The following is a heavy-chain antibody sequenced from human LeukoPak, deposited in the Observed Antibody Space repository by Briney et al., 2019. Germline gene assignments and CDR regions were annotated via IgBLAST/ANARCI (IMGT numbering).Heavy chain of an antibody. CDR1: GYSISSGYY. V-gene: IGHV4-38-2*02. Sequence: PSETLSLTCTVSGYSISSGYYWGWIRQPPGKGLEWIGSIYHSGSTYYNPSLKSRFTISVDTSKNQFSLKLSSVTAADTAVYYCASEERHIAAAGLWYYYYMDVWGKGTTVTVSS. CDR3: ASEERHIAAAGLWYYYYMDV. D-gene: IGHD6-13*01. CDR2: IYHSGST. J-gene: IGHJ6*03.